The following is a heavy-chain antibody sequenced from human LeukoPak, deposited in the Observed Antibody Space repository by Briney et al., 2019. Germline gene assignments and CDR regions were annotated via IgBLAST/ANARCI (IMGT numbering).Heavy chain of an antibody. Sequence: GGSLRLSCAASGFTFSSYAMSWVRQAPGKGLEWVSAISGSGGSTYYADSVKGRFTISRDNSKNTLYLQMNSLRAEDTAVYYCARDCVGYYDSNGYYFYYFDYWGQGTLVTVSS. V-gene: IGHV3-23*01. CDR3: ARDCVGYYDSNGYYFYYFDY. J-gene: IGHJ4*02. D-gene: IGHD3-22*01. CDR2: ISGSGGST. CDR1: GFTFSSYA.